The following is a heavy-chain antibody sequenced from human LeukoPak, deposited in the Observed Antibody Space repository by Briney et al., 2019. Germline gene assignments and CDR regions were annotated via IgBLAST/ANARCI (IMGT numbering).Heavy chain of an antibody. J-gene: IGHJ4*02. CDR3: ARRNTADASIDF. V-gene: IGHV4-59*08. CDR1: GGSIIGHW. D-gene: IGHD4-17*01. CDR2: VFYSGSN. Sequence: SETLSLTCSVSGGSIIGHWWSWIRQPPGKGLEWIGDVFYSGSNNYNPSLKSRLTISLATSKNQFSLNLRSVTATDTAMYYCARRNTADASIDFWGQGTLVTASS.